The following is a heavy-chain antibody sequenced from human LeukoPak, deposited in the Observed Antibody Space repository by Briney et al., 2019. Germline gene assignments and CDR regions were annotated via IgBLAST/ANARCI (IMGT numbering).Heavy chain of an antibody. V-gene: IGHV3-7*01. CDR1: GFTFNNYW. D-gene: IGHD2-8*02. CDR3: ARGGRFYCAGDVCTSQIYYFDF. CDR2: IKQDGTEK. Sequence: TGGSLRLSCAASGFTFNNYWMNWVRQAPGKGLEWVANIKQDGTEKYYVDSMKGRFTISRDNAKNSLYLQMNSLRAEDTAVYYCARGGRFYCAGDVCTSQIYYFDFWGQGTLVTVSS. J-gene: IGHJ4*02.